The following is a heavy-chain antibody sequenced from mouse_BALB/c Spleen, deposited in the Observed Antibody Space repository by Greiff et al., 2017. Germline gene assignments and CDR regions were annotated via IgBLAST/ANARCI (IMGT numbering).Heavy chain of an antibody. J-gene: IGHJ3*01. CDR1: GFTFSSYA. D-gene: IGHD2-2*01. Sequence: EVQGVESGGGLVKPGGSLKLSCAASGFTFSSYAMSWVRQTPEKRLEWVASISSGGSTYYPDSVKGRFTISRDNARNILYLQMSSLRSEDTAMYYCARAGGYDAWFAYWGQGTLVTVSA. CDR3: ARAGGYDAWFAY. V-gene: IGHV5-6-5*01. CDR2: ISSGGST.